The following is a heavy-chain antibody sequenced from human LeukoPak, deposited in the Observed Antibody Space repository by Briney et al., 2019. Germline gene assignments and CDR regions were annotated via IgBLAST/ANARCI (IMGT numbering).Heavy chain of an antibody. J-gene: IGHJ4*02. CDR1: GYTFTSYG. V-gene: IGHV1-18*01. CDR2: SNTYSGNA. Sequence: ASVKVSCKTSGYTFTSYGVIWVRQAPGQGLEWMGWSNTYSGNAIYAQNLQGRVTLTADTSTATAYMEVRNLRSDDTAVYYCARVPYYYDGNDYYGHFLPPHYWGQGTLVTVSS. D-gene: IGHD3-22*01. CDR3: ARVPYYYDGNDYYGHFLPPHY.